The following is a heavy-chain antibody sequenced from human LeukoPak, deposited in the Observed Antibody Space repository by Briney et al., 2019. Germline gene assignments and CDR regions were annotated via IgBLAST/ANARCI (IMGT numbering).Heavy chain of an antibody. V-gene: IGHV3-7*05. CDR2: IKQDGSEK. D-gene: IGHD5-18*01. CDR3: ARDPGYIYGLLDTFGV. Sequence: GGSLRFSSAASGFTFTNYWMSWVRQAPGKGREGVANIKQDGSEKYYVESVKGRFTISSDNAKDSVYHQMNSLRDEDTSMYYCARDPGYIYGLLDTFGVWGQGTMVTV. CDR1: GFTFTNYW. J-gene: IGHJ3*01.